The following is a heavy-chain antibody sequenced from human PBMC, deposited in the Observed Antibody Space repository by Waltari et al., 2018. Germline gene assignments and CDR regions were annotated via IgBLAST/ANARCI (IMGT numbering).Heavy chain of an antibody. CDR1: GFTFSSYW. CDR3: ANQPAVGDRGY. V-gene: IGHV3-7*03. J-gene: IGHJ4*02. Sequence: EVQLVESGGGLVQPGGSLRLSCAASGFTFSSYWMTWVRQAPGNGLDGVANRKADGTGTCYVDSVKGRFTISRDNAKNSLYMQMTSLRADDTAVYYCANQPAVGDRGYWGQGTLVTVSS. CDR2: RKADGTGT. D-gene: IGHD2-2*01.